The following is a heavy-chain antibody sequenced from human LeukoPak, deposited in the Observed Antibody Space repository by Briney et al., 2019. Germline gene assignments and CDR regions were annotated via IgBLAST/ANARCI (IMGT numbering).Heavy chain of an antibody. CDR1: GFTFSNHG. D-gene: IGHD3-22*01. CDR2: ISPSGDIT. CDR3: AREGYYDSSGYYWFDY. V-gene: IGHV3-23*01. Sequence: GGSLRLSCAASGFTFSNHGMNWVRQAPGKGLEWVSGISPSGDITYYADSVKGRFTISRDNSKNTLYLQMNSLRAEDTAVYYCAREGYYDSSGYYWFDYWGQGTLVTVSS. J-gene: IGHJ4*02.